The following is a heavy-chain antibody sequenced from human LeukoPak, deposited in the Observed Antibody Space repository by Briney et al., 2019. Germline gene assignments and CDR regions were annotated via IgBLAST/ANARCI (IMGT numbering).Heavy chain of an antibody. J-gene: IGHJ4*02. CDR2: IYQTGTT. Sequence: SETLSLTCVVSGGSIISSQWWSWVRQPPGKGLEWIGEIYQTGTTNYNPSLKSRVTISVDRSKNQFSLKLSSVTAADTAVYYCARAGALAAAGTFDYWGQGTLVTVSS. V-gene: IGHV4-4*02. CDR3: ARAGALAAAGTFDY. D-gene: IGHD6-13*01. CDR1: GGSIISSQW.